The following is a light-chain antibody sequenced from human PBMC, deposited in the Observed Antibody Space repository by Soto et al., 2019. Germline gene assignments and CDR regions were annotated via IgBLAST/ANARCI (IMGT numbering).Light chain of an antibody. V-gene: IGKV3-15*01. J-gene: IGKJ1*01. Sequence: EIVMTQSPAALSVSPGERATLSCRASQSVSSSLAWYQQKTGQAPRLLIYGASTRATGIPARFSGSGSGTEFTLTVSSLQSEDFAVYYCQQYSNWPRTFGQGTKVEIK. CDR2: GAS. CDR3: QQYSNWPRT. CDR1: QSVSSS.